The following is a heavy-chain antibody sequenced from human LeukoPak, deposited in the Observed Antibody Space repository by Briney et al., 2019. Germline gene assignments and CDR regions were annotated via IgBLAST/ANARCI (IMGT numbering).Heavy chain of an antibody. CDR3: ARDADCSSTSCYTDY. V-gene: IGHV4-31*03. D-gene: IGHD2-2*02. CDR2: IYYSGST. J-gene: IGHJ4*02. CDR1: GGSISSGGYY. Sequence: PSETLSLTCTVSGGSISSGGYYWSWIRQHPGKGLEWIGYIYYSGSTYYNPSLKSRVTISVDRSKNQFSLKLSSVTAADTAVYYCARDADCSSTSCYTDYWGQGTLVTVSS.